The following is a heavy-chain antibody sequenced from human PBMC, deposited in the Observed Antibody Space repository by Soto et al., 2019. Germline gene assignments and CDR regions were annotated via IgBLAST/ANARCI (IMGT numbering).Heavy chain of an antibody. Sequence: GGSLRLSCAASGFTFSSYGMHWVRQAPGKGLEWVAVISYDGSNKYYADSVKGRFTISRDNSKNTLYLQMNSLRAEDTAVYYCAKGLTTVFWWGQGTLVTVSS. CDR2: ISYDGSNK. J-gene: IGHJ4*02. V-gene: IGHV3-30*18. CDR3: AKGLTTVFW. D-gene: IGHD4-17*01. CDR1: GFTFSSYG.